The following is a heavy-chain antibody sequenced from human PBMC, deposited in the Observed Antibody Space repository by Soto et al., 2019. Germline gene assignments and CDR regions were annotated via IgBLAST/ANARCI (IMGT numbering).Heavy chain of an antibody. D-gene: IGHD2-21*02. Sequence: SETLSLTCTVSGGSIGHYYWRWIRQPAGKGLEWIGHIYSNGSTNYNPSLKSRVTISVETSKNQFSLRLTSVTAADTAVYYCARDKRLLPLDFFYGVDVWGQGTMVTVSS. CDR2: IYSNGST. J-gene: IGHJ6*02. CDR3: ARDKRLLPLDFFYGVDV. CDR1: GGSIGHYY. V-gene: IGHV4-4*07.